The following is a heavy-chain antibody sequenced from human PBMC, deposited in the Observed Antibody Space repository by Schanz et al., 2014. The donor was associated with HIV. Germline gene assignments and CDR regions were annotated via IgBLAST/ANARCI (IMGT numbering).Heavy chain of an antibody. Sequence: QVQLVESGGGVVQPGRSLRLSCAASGFTFSSYGMHWVRQAPGKGLQWVPVISYDGSNKYYADSVKGRSTISRDNSKNTLYLQMNSLRAEDTAVYYCAKDGSSGWQDPFDYWGQGTLVTVSS. CDR2: ISYDGSNK. CDR1: GFTFSSYG. D-gene: IGHD6-19*01. J-gene: IGHJ4*02. CDR3: AKDGSSGWQDPFDY. V-gene: IGHV3-30*19.